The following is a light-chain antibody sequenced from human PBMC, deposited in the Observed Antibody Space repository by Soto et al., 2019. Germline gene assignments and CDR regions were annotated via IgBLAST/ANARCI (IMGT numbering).Light chain of an antibody. V-gene: IGLV1-47*01. Sequence: QSVLTQPPSASGTPGQRVTISCSGSSSNIGNNYIYWYQQVPGTAPKLLIYTNNQRPSGVPDRFSGSKSGTSAYLAISGLRSEDEADYYCAAWDDSLSGVVIGGGTKLTVL. CDR1: SSNIGNNY. CDR3: AAWDDSLSGVV. J-gene: IGLJ2*01. CDR2: TNN.